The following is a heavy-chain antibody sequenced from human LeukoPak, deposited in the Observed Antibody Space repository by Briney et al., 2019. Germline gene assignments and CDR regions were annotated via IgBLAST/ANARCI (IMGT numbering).Heavy chain of an antibody. V-gene: IGHV3-33*01. Sequence: GRSLSPSCSALGFSFSSYGTDWVCPAPGKGLEWVAVIWYDGSNKYHADSVKGRFTISRDNSKNTLYLQMNGLRAEDTAVYYCARDGIAVPTRSGMDVWGQGTTVTVSS. CDR3: ARDGIAVPTRSGMDV. CDR1: GFSFSSYG. CDR2: IWYDGSNK. D-gene: IGHD6-19*01. J-gene: IGHJ6*02.